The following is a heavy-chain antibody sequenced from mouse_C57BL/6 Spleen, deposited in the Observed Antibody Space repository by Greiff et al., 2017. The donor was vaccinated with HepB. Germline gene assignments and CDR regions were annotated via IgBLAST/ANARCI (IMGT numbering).Heavy chain of an antibody. CDR2: IYPGSGST. D-gene: IGHD1-1*01. Sequence: VQLQQPGAELVKPGASVKMSCKASGYTFTSYWITWVKQRPGQGLEWIGDIYPGSGSTNYNEKFKSKATLTVDTSSSTAYMQLSSLTSEDSAVYYCAREHYGSSYFDYWGQGTTLTVSS. J-gene: IGHJ2*01. CDR1: GYTFTSYW. V-gene: IGHV1-55*01. CDR3: AREHYGSSYFDY.